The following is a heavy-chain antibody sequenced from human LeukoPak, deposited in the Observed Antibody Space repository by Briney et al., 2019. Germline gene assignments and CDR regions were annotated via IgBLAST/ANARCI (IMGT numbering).Heavy chain of an antibody. J-gene: IGHJ4*02. CDR1: GFTFSRYT. D-gene: IGHD3-10*01. CDR2: INSNGRST. Sequence: PGESLKISCAASGFTFSRYTMHWVRQAPGKRLEYFSAINSNGRSTYYADSVKGRFTLSRDNSRNTLYLQMGSLRIEDTAVYYCARELDGSGSFDYWGQGTLVTVSS. CDR3: ARELDGSGSFDY. V-gene: IGHV3-64*02.